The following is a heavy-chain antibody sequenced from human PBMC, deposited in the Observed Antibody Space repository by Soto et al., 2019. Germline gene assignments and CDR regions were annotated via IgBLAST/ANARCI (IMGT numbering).Heavy chain of an antibody. CDR3: AKDLTRQLAYWLDP. J-gene: IGHJ5*02. D-gene: IGHD6-6*01. CDR1: VDTFTSYY. CDR2: INAHSGGT. Sequence: ASVKVSCKSPVDTFTSYYLNWVRQAPGQGLEWMGWINAHSGGTEYAQKFQVRVTLTSDTYIAKAYLTLTSLTSDDTALYYCAKDLTRQLAYWLDPWGQGTQVTVSS. V-gene: IGHV1-2*02.